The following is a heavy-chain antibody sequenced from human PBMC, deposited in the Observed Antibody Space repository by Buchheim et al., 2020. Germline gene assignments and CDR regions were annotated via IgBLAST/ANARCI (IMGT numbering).Heavy chain of an antibody. J-gene: IGHJ4*02. CDR3: SKDMSGAEDS. CDR2: INEDGSHT. Sequence: EVQVVESGGGLVQPGGSQRLSCAASGFTFGRYWMHWVRQAPGGALVWVSRINEDGSHTTYTDSVKGRFTISRDNAKNTLYLQMNSLTAEDTAVYYCSKDMSGAEDSWGQGTL. V-gene: IGHV3-74*03. CDR1: GFTFGRYW. D-gene: IGHD2-15*01.